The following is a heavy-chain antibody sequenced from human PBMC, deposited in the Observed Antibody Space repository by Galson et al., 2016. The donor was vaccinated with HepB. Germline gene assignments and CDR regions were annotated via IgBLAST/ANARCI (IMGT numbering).Heavy chain of an antibody. CDR1: GLTFSNSW. CDR3: ARDPFSGSPIY. Sequence: SLRLSCAASGLTFSNSWMGWVRQAPGKGLEWVANIKSDGSVKGLVDSVKGRFTISRDNAKNTLYLQMDNLRAEDTAVYYCARDPFSGSPIYWGQGVLVTVSS. D-gene: IGHD1-26*01. V-gene: IGHV3-7*03. CDR2: IKSDGSVK. J-gene: IGHJ4*02.